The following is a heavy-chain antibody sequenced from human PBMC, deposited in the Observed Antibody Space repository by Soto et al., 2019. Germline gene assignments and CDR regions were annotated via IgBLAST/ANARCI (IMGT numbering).Heavy chain of an antibody. D-gene: IGHD3-10*01. CDR1: GFTFSSYS. CDR2: ISSSSSTI. V-gene: IGHV3-48*01. Sequence: EVQLVESGGGLVQPGGSLRLSCAASGFTFSSYSMNWVRQAPGKGLEWVSYISSSSSTIYYADSVKGRFTISRDNAKNSLYLQMNSLRAEDTAVDYCAKEGFGELLGIDYWGQGTLVTVSS. CDR3: AKEGFGELLGIDY. J-gene: IGHJ4*02.